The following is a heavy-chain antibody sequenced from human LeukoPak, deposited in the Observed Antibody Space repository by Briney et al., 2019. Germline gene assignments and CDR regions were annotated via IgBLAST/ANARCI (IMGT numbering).Heavy chain of an antibody. D-gene: IGHD2-2*01. CDR2: INSDGSWT. CDR1: GFTFSSYW. V-gene: IGHV3-74*01. J-gene: IGHJ4*02. CDR3: VSFYETY. Sequence: GGSLRLSCAASGFTFSSYWMHWVRQAPGKGLVWVSHINSDGSWTGYADSVKGRFTISKDDAKNTVYLQMNNLRAEDTAVYYCVSFYETYWGRGTLVTVSS.